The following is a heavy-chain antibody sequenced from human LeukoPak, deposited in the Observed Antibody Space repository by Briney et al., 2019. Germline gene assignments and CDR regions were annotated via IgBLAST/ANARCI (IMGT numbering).Heavy chain of an antibody. CDR1: GGSISSSSYY. D-gene: IGHD6-19*01. J-gene: IGHJ4*02. Sequence: SETLSLTCTVSGGSISSSSYYWGWIRQPPGKGLEWIGSIYYSGSTYYNPSLKSRVTISVDTSKNQFSLKLSSVTAADTAVHYCARLSRRLIAVAGTIDYWGQGTLVTVSS. V-gene: IGHV4-39*01. CDR2: IYYSGST. CDR3: ARLSRRLIAVAGTIDY.